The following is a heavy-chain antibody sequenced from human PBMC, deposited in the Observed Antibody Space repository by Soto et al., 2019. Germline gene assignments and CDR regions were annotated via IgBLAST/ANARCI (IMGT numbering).Heavy chain of an antibody. V-gene: IGHV3-7*03. CDR1: RFTFTSYW. CDR3: VRGGGLEVMAALSIHSSGLDA. J-gene: IGHJ6*02. CDR2: IKQDGSER. Sequence: EVQLVESGGGLVQAGGSLRLSCAASRFTFTSYWMSWVRQAPGKGLEWVANIKQDGSERYYVDSVKGRFTISRDNAKNSLFLQMNNPGADDTAVYFCVRGGGLEVMAALSIHSSGLDAWGQGTKVTVSS. D-gene: IGHD2-15*01.